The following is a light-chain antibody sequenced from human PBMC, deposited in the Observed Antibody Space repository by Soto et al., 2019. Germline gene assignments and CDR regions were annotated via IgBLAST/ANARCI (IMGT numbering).Light chain of an antibody. J-gene: IGKJ3*01. Sequence: DLQMTQSPSSLSAFVGDRVTITCRASQTIIRYLNWYQQKPGRAPNLLIYAASSLQSGVPSRFSGSGSGTEFTLTITSLQPEDFATYYCQQSYSTLFTFGPGTKVEIK. CDR3: QQSYSTLFT. CDR1: QTIIRY. V-gene: IGKV1-39*01. CDR2: AAS.